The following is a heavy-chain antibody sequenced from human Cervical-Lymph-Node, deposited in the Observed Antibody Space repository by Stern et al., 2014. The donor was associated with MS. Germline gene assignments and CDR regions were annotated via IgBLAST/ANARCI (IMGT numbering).Heavy chain of an antibody. CDR3: ASANCSSTSCPNWFDP. Sequence: QLQLQESGPGLVKPSQTLSLTCTVSGGSISSGDYYWSWIRQPPGKGLEWIGYIYYSGSTYYNPSLNSRVIISVDTSTNQFSLKLSSVTAADTAVYYCASANCSSTSCPNWFDPWGQGTLVTVSS. J-gene: IGHJ5*02. CDR1: GGSISSGDYY. CDR2: IYYSGST. D-gene: IGHD2-2*01. V-gene: IGHV4-30-4*01.